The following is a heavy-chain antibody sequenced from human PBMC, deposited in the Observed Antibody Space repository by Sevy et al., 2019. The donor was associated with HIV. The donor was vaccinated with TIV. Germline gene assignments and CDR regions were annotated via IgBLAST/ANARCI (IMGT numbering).Heavy chain of an antibody. J-gene: IGHJ3*02. D-gene: IGHD1-26*01. Sequence: GGSLRLSFAASGFTFSRYDMHWVRQATGKGLEWVSSIGTAGDTYYPGSVKDRFTISRENAKKSLYLQMNSLRAGDTAVYYCARGTRYSGSYYLGDDAFDIWGQGTMVTVSS. CDR3: ARGTRYSGSYYLGDDAFDI. V-gene: IGHV3-13*01. CDR2: IGTAGDT. CDR1: GFTFSRYD.